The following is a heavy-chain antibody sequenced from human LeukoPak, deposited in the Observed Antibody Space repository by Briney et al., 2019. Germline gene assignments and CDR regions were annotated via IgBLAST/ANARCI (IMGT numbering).Heavy chain of an antibody. Sequence: SVKVSCKASGGTFSSYAISWVRQAPGQGLEWMGGIIPIFSTANYAQKFQGRVTITADESTSTAYMELSSLRSEDTAVYYCARGPYCGGDCYPFDYWGQGTLVTVSS. V-gene: IGHV1-69*13. J-gene: IGHJ4*02. CDR2: IIPIFSTA. CDR3: ARGPYCGGDCYPFDY. CDR1: GGTFSSYA. D-gene: IGHD2-21*01.